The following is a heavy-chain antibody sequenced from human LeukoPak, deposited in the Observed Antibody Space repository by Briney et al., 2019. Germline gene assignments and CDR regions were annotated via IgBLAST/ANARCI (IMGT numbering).Heavy chain of an antibody. D-gene: IGHD3-22*01. V-gene: IGHV1-18*01. CDR2: ISAYNGNT. J-gene: IGHJ5*02. Sequence: ASVKVSCKASGYTFTSYDINWVRQAPGQGLEWMGWISAYNGNTNYAQKLQGRVTMTTDTSTSTAYMELRSLRSDDTAVYYCARRYYDSSGYYPAWFDPWGQGTLVTVSS. CDR3: ARRYYDSSGYYPAWFDP. CDR1: GYTFTSYD.